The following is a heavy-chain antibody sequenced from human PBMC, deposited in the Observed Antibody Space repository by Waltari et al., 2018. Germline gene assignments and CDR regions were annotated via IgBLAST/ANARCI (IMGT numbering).Heavy chain of an antibody. CDR3: AKIPLGAGDY. J-gene: IGHJ4*02. CDR1: GFTFSSYG. CDR2: IRYDGSNK. Sequence: QVQLVESGGGVVQPGGSLRLSCAASGFTFSSYGMPWVRQAPGKGLEWVAIIRYDGSNKYYADSVKGRFTISRDNSKNTLYLQMNSLRAEDTAVYYCAKIPLGAGDYWGQGTLVTVSS. V-gene: IGHV3-30*02. D-gene: IGHD2-2*02.